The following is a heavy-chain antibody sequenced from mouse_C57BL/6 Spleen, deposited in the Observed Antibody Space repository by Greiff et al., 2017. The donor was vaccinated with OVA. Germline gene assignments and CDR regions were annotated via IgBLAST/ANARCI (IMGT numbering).Heavy chain of an antibody. V-gene: IGHV1-72*01. CDR3: ARAPGGYGSSYGY. CDR2: IDPKSGGT. Sequence: QVKLQQPGAELVKPGASVKLSCKASGYTFTSYWMHWVKQRPGRGLEWIGGIDPKSGGTTYNEKLKSKATRTVDKPSCTAYMQLSSRTSEDSACYYCARAPGGYGSSYGYWGQGTTLTVSS. J-gene: IGHJ2*01. D-gene: IGHD1-1*01. CDR1: GYTFTSYW.